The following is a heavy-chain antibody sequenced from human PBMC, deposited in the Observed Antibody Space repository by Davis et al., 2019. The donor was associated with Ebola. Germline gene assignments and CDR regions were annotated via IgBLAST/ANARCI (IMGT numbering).Heavy chain of an antibody. J-gene: IGHJ4*02. CDR1: GYTFTSYD. CDR2: MNPNSGGT. D-gene: IGHD1-1*01. CDR3: ARAQFPTTSDH. V-gene: IGHV1-2*02. Sequence: AASVKVSCKASGYTFTSYDINWVRQATGQGLEWMGWMNPNSGGTNYAQNFQGRVTMTRDTSINTAYMELSRLTSDDTAIYYCARAQFPTTSDHWGQGTLVTVSS.